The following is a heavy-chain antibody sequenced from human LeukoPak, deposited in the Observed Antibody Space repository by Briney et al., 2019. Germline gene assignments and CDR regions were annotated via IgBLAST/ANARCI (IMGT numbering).Heavy chain of an antibody. V-gene: IGHV3-7*01. CDR3: ASQSYARFDP. Sequence: GGSLRLSCAASGFPFSSRWMSWVRQAPGKGLEWVGNIQPDGNKEYPVDSVKGRFTISRDNARNSLFLQMNSLRVEDTAVYYCASQSYARFDPWGQGTVVTVSS. D-gene: IGHD3-16*01. CDR2: IQPDGNKE. CDR1: GFPFSSRW. J-gene: IGHJ5*02.